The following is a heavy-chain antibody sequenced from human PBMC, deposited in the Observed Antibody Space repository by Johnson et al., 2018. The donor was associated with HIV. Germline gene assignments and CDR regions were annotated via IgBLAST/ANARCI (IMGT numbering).Heavy chain of an antibody. D-gene: IGHD1-26*01. CDR2: INWNGGST. CDR1: GFTFDDYT. Sequence: VQLVESGGGVVRPGGSLRLSCAASGFTFDDYTMHWVRQAPGKGLEWVSGINWNGGSTGYADSVKGRFTISRDNAKNSLYVQMKSLRAEDTALYYCARDRGYSGSYTGAFDIWGQGTMVTVSS. V-gene: IGHV3-20*04. CDR3: ARDRGYSGSYTGAFDI. J-gene: IGHJ3*02.